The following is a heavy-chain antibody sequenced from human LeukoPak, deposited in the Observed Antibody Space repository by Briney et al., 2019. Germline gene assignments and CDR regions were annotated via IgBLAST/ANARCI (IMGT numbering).Heavy chain of an antibody. D-gene: IGHD6-19*01. CDR2: IYYSGST. Sequence: PSETLSLTCTVSGGSISSSSYYWGWIRQPPGKGLEWIGSIYYSGSTYYNPSLKSRVTISVDTSNNQFSLKLRSVTAADTAVYYCVRRILGGSGWTFDYWGQGALVTVSS. CDR3: VRRILGGSGWTFDY. CDR1: GGSISSSSYY. V-gene: IGHV4-39*01. J-gene: IGHJ4*02.